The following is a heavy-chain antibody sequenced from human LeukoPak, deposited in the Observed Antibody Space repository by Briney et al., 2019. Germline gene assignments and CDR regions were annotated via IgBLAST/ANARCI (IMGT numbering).Heavy chain of an antibody. CDR2: IIPIFGTA. J-gene: IGHJ6*03. V-gene: IGHV1-69*13. Sequence: AAAKVSCKASGGTFSSYAISWVRQAPGQGLEWMGGIIPIFGTANYAQKFQGRVTITADESTSTAYMELSSLRSEDTAVYYCARSPLYCSGGSCSQGQYYYYYMDVWGKGTTVTVSS. CDR3: ARSPLYCSGGSCSQGQYYYYYMDV. D-gene: IGHD2-15*01. CDR1: GGTFSSYA.